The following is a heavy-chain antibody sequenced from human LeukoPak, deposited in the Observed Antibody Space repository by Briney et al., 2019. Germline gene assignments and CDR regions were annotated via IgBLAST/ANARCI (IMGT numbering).Heavy chain of an antibody. V-gene: IGHV4-39*01. CDR3: ARRDYYGSGSYSLLRPTPTIFDY. Sequence: SETLSLTCTVSGGSISSSSYYWGWIRQPPGKGLEWIGSIYYSGSTYYNPSLKSRVTISVDTSKNQFSLKLSSVTAADTAVYYCARRDYYGSGSYSLLRPTPTIFDYWGQGTLVTVSS. J-gene: IGHJ4*02. CDR2: IYYSGST. CDR1: GGSISSSSYY. D-gene: IGHD3-10*01.